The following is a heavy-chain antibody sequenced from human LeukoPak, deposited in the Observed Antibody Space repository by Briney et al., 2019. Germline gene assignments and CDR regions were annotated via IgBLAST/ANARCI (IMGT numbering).Heavy chain of an antibody. J-gene: IGHJ4*02. Sequence: PSETLSLTCTVSGYSISGGYYWGWIRQPPGKGLEWIGSIYHSGSTYYNPSLKSRVTISVDTSKNQFSLKLSSVTAADTALYYCARSSSTSCSFDYWGQGTLVTVSS. V-gene: IGHV4-38-2*02. D-gene: IGHD2-2*01. CDR2: IYHSGST. CDR3: ARSSSTSCSFDY. CDR1: GYSISGGYY.